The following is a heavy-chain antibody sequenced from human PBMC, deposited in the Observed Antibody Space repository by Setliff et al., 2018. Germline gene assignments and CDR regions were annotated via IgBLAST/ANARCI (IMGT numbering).Heavy chain of an antibody. CDR2: IHVSGGTT. CDR3: FGAGTCSY. V-gene: IGHV3-23*01. J-gene: IGHJ4*02. CDR1: TFTFTKYA. D-gene: IGHD3-10*01. Sequence: LRLSCEASTFTFTKYAVTWVRQAPGKGLEWVSSIHVSGGTTYYADSVKGRFTISRDNAKNSLSLQMNNLRTEDTAVYYCFGAGTCSYWGQGTLVTVSS.